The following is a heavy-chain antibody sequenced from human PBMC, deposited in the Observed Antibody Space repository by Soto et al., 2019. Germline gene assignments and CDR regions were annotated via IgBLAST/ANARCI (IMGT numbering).Heavy chain of an antibody. CDR3: ARAWDF. Sequence: SETLSLTCTVSGVSVSRDYQWIWIRQPPGKGLEWIGHISYSGSPYYHPSLRSRLSISVDTSKNQFSLKVKSATAADTAVYYCARAWDFWGQGTLVTVSS. J-gene: IGHJ1*01. CDR1: GVSVSRDYQ. V-gene: IGHV4-30-4*01. D-gene: IGHD1-26*01. CDR2: ISYSGSP.